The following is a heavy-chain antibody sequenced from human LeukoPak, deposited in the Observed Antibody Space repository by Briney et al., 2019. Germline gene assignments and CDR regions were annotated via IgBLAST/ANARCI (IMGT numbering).Heavy chain of an antibody. J-gene: IGHJ4*02. CDR2: IYTSGST. D-gene: IGHD3-22*01. Sequence: SETLSLTCTVSGGSISSDSYYWSWIRQPAGKGLEWIGRIYTSGSTNYNPSLKSRVTMSVDTSKSQFSLKLSSVTAADTAVYYCAREDYYDSSGYYFDCWGQGTLVTVSS. CDR1: GGSISSDSYY. V-gene: IGHV4-61*02. CDR3: AREDYYDSSGYYFDC.